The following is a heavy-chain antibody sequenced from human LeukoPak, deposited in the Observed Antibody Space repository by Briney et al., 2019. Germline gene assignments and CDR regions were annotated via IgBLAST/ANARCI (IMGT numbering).Heavy chain of an antibody. D-gene: IGHD3-22*01. CDR3: AKAATHYDSSGYYPIDAFDI. V-gene: IGHV3-48*03. CDR2: ISSSGSTI. J-gene: IGHJ3*02. CDR1: GFTFSSYE. Sequence: PGGSLRLSCAASGFTFSSYEMNWVRQAPGKGLEWVSYISSSGSTIYYADSVKGRFTISRDNAKNSLYLQMNSLRAEDTAVYYCAKAATHYDSSGYYPIDAFDIWGQGTMVTVSS.